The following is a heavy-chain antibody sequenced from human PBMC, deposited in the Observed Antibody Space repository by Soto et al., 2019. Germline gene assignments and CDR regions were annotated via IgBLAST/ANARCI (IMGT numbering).Heavy chain of an antibody. CDR1: GGSISSYD. CDR2: IYYSGRT. CDR3: GRTQDNSGYLPLDV. D-gene: IGHD3-16*01. J-gene: IGHJ4*01. V-gene: IGHV4-59*01. Sequence: PAETLSLTCTVPGGSISSYDWSWVRQPPGKGLGWIGDIYYSGRTNYTPSLKSRVTISVHTSKNEFSLKLGSVTGPGTALYYCGRTQDNSGYLPLDVWGQGTLVTVSS.